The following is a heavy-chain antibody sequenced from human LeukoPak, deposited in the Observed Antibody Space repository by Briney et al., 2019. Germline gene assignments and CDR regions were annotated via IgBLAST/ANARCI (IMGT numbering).Heavy chain of an antibody. CDR1: GFTFSNYE. D-gene: IGHD3-10*01. Sequence: TGGSLRLSCAASGFTFSNYEMNWVRQAPGKGLEWVSYISSSGYTIFYADSVKGRFTISRDNAKNSLYLQMNSLRAEDTAVYYCARDGANYYGSGSYSAYFDYWGQGTLITVSS. CDR2: ISSSGYTI. J-gene: IGHJ4*02. V-gene: IGHV3-48*03. CDR3: ARDGANYYGSGSYSAYFDY.